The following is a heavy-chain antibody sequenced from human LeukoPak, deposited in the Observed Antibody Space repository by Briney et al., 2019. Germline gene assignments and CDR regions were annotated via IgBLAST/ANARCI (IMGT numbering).Heavy chain of an antibody. D-gene: IGHD2-8*01. J-gene: IGHJ4*02. CDR1: GFTFSSYV. Sequence: GGSLRLSCAASGFTFSSYVMHWVRQAPGKGLEWVAFIRYDGSNKYYSDSVKGRFTISRDNSKNSLYLQMNSLRAEDTAVYCARARPLGVSYYFDYWGQGTLVTVSS. V-gene: IGHV3-30*02. CDR3: ARARPLGVSYYFDY. CDR2: IRYDGSNK.